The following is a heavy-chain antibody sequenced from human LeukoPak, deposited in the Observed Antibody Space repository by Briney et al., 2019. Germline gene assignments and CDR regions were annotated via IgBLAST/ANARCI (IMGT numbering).Heavy chain of an antibody. D-gene: IGHD6-13*01. CDR3: VGIAAAGSFDY. Sequence: KPGDPLTIPRRGSGFHFTSYWLGGLRPTPAKGVEGVGIIYPGDSDPRHRPSFQGQVTISADKSISTAYLQWSSLKASDTAMYYCVGIAAAGSFDYWGQGTLVTVSS. V-gene: IGHV5-51*01. CDR1: GFHFTSYW. CDR2: IYPGDSDP. J-gene: IGHJ4*02.